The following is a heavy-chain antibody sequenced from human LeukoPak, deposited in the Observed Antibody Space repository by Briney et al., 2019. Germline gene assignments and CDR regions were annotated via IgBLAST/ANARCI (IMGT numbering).Heavy chain of an antibody. CDR3: ARDRVVGATGYVEAFDI. J-gene: IGHJ3*02. V-gene: IGHV6-1*01. CDR2: TYYRSKWYN. CDR1: GDSVSSNSAA. Sequence: SQTLSLTCALSGDSVSSNSAAWNWIRQSPSRGLEWLGRTYYRSKWYNDYAVSVKSRITINPDTSKNQFSLQLNSVTPEDTAVYYCARDRVVGATGYVEAFDIWGQGTMVTVSS. D-gene: IGHD1-26*01.